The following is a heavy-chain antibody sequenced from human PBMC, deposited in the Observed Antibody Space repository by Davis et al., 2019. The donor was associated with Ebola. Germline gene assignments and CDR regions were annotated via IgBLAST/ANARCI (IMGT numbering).Heavy chain of an antibody. CDR3: ARDSFLEWLLPFDY. Sequence: GESLKISCAASGFTFDDYGMSWVRQAPGKGLEWVSGINCNGGSTGYADSVKGRFTISRDNAKNSLYLQMNSLRAEDTALYYCARDSFLEWLLPFDYWGQGTLVTVSS. CDR1: GFTFDDYG. V-gene: IGHV3-20*04. J-gene: IGHJ4*02. D-gene: IGHD3-3*02. CDR2: INCNGGST.